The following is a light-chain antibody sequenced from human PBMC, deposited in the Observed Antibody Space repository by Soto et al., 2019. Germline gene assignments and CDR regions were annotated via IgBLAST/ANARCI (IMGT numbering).Light chain of an antibody. J-gene: IGKJ1*01. Sequence: EIVMTQSPVTLSMSPGESATLSCRASQNVGPSLAWYQQKPGQSPRLLIYGASARATGIPARFSGSVSGTEFILTISSLQSEDFAVYHCQNYQHWPWTFGQGTKVEIK. CDR2: GAS. V-gene: IGKV3-15*01. CDR3: QNYQHWPWT. CDR1: QNVGPS.